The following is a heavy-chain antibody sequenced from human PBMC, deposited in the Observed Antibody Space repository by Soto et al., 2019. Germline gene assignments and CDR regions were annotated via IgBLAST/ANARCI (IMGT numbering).Heavy chain of an antibody. CDR3: ARSTYYYDSSGYDLIDY. Sequence: KASETLSLTCTVSGGSISSYYWSWIRQPPGRGLEWIGYIYYSGSTSYNPSLKSRVTISVDTSKNQFSLKLSSVTAADTAVYYCARSTYYYDSSGYDLIDYWGQGTLVTVSS. J-gene: IGHJ4*02. V-gene: IGHV4-59*01. CDR2: IYYSGST. D-gene: IGHD3-22*01. CDR1: GGSISSYY.